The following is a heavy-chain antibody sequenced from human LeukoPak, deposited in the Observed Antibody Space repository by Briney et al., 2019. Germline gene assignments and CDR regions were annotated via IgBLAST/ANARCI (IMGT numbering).Heavy chain of an antibody. J-gene: IGHJ4*02. Sequence: GGSLRLSCVASGFTFSKNWMHWVRQAPGKGLVWVSRIQGDRSNTNYADSVKGRFSISRDNAKNTVYLQVNSLRAEDTGIYYCARGTSAGGPISPFDFWGQGTVVTVSS. D-gene: IGHD6-13*01. V-gene: IGHV3-74*01. CDR1: GFTFSKNW. CDR2: IQGDRSNT. CDR3: ARGTSAGGPISPFDF.